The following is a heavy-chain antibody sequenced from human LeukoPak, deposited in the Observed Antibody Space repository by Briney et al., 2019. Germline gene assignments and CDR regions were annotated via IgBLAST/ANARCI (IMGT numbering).Heavy chain of an antibody. Sequence: PGGSLRLSCAASGFTFSSYGMHWVRQAPGKGLEWVAFIRYDGSNKYYADSVKGRLTISRDNSKNTLYLQMNSLRAEDTAVYYCAKTLDIVPAALSAFDIWGQGTMVTVSS. J-gene: IGHJ3*02. D-gene: IGHD2-2*01. CDR2: IRYDGSNK. CDR1: GFTFSSYG. CDR3: AKTLDIVPAALSAFDI. V-gene: IGHV3-30*02.